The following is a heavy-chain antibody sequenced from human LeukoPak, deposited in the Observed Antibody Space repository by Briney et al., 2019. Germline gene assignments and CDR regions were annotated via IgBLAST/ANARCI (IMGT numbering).Heavy chain of an antibody. V-gene: IGHV4-39*01. Sequence: SETLSLTCTVSGGSISNSHYYWGWIRQLPGKGLEWIGSIYYSGSTDYNPSLKSRVTISVDTSKNQFSLKLSSVTAADTGIYYCARPFRVAAGPPFDPWGQGTLVTVSS. CDR1: GGSISNSHYY. CDR2: IYYSGST. J-gene: IGHJ5*02. CDR3: ARPFRVAAGPPFDP. D-gene: IGHD6-13*01.